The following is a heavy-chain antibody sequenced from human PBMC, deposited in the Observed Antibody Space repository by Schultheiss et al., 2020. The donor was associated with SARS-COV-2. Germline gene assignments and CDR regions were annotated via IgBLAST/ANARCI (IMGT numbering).Heavy chain of an antibody. V-gene: IGHV3-23*01. J-gene: IGHJ3*02. D-gene: IGHD2-21*02. Sequence: GGSLRLSCAASGFTFSSYAMSWVRQAPGKGLEWVSSISGSGGSTYYADSVKGRFTISRDNSKNTLYLQMNSLRAEDTAVYYCAKVPRVIVVVTAIRSAFDIWGQGTMVTVSS. CDR3: AKVPRVIVVVTAIRSAFDI. CDR1: GFTFSSYA. CDR2: ISGSGGST.